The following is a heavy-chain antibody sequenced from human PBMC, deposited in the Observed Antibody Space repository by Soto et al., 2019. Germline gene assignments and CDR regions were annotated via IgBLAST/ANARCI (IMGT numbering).Heavy chain of an antibody. CDR2: IYYSGST. D-gene: IGHD2-2*01. CDR3: ARGEWGYCSSTSCYQPAGLDP. CDR1: GGSISSGGYY. J-gene: IGHJ5*02. Sequence: QVQLQESGPGLVKPSQTLSLTCTVSGGSISSGGYYWSWIRQHPGKGLEWIGYIYYSGSTYYNPSHKSRVTIPVDTSKNQFSLKLSSVTAADTAVYYCARGEWGYCSSTSCYQPAGLDPWGQGTLVTVSS. V-gene: IGHV4-31*03.